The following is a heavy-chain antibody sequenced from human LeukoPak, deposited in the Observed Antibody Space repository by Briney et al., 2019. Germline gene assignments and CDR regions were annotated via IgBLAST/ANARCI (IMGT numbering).Heavy chain of an antibody. Sequence: SVKVSCKASGGTFSSYAISWVRQAPGQGLEWMGGIIPIFGTANYAQKFQGRVTITADESTSTAYMELSSLRSEDTAVYYCASGDYCSGGSCYFDYWGQGALVTVSS. CDR1: GGTFSSYA. CDR2: IIPIFGTA. CDR3: ASGDYCSGGSCYFDY. V-gene: IGHV1-69*13. J-gene: IGHJ4*02. D-gene: IGHD2-15*01.